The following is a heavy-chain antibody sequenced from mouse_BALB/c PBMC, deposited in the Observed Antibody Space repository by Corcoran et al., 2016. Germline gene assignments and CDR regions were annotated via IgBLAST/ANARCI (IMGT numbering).Heavy chain of an antibody. CDR3: GRTKYRYDGFAY. D-gene: IGHD2-14*01. J-gene: IGHJ3*01. V-gene: IGHV1-18*01. Sequence: EVQLQQSGPELVKPGASVKISCKTSGYTFIEYSIHWVKQSHGKSLEWIGSFNPNNGGPHSNQKFKGKAILTVDKSSSTAYMELRSLTSEDSAVYYCGRTKYRYDGFAYWGKGTLVTVA. CDR2: FNPNNGGP. CDR1: GYTFIEYS.